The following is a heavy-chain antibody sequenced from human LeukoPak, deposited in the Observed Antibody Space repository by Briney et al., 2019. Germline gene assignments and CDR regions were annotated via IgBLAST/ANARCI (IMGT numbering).Heavy chain of an antibody. Sequence: GGSLRLSCAASGFTFSSYAMSWIRQAPGKGLEWVSYISSSGSTIYYADSVKGRFTISRDNAKNSLYLQMNSLRAEDTAVYYCARGRYGGSGSYYNGYWGQGTLVTVSS. V-gene: IGHV3-11*01. CDR1: GFTFSSYA. D-gene: IGHD3-10*01. CDR2: ISSSGSTI. CDR3: ARGRYGGSGSYYNGY. J-gene: IGHJ4*02.